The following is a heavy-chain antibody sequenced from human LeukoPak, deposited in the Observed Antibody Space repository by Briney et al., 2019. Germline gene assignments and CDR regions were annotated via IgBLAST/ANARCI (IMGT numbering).Heavy chain of an antibody. CDR1: AFTVSGNY. V-gene: IGHV3-53*01. D-gene: IGHD3-22*01. Sequence: GGSLRLSCAASAFTVSGNYMNWVRQAPGKGLEWVSVIYSPGTTYYADSVKGRFTISRDNSKNTLYLQMNSLRADDTAVYYCAREIYYDSRGYYSHGLDIWGQGTMVTVSS. J-gene: IGHJ3*02. CDR2: IYSPGTT. CDR3: AREIYYDSRGYYSHGLDI.